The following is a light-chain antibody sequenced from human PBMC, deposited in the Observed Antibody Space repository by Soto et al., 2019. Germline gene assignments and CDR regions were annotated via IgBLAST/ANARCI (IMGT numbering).Light chain of an antibody. V-gene: IGKV3-20*01. CDR2: AAS. CDR1: RGISSSY. J-gene: IGKJ2*01. CDR3: QQYGASPPYT. Sequence: EIVLTQSPGTLSLSPGESTTLSCRASRGISSSYLAWYQQKPGQAPRLLIYAASTRATGIPDRFRGSGSATDFTLTISRLEPEASAVYYCQQYGASPPYTFGQGTKLAIK.